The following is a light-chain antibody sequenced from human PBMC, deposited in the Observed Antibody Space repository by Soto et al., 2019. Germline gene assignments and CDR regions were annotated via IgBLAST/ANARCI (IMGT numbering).Light chain of an antibody. CDR2: EVT. CDR1: SSDVGAYKY. V-gene: IGLV2-8*01. J-gene: IGLJ3*02. Sequence: QSVLTQPPSASGAHGQSVTISCTGTSSDVGAYKYVSWYQQYPGKAPKLMIYEVTKRPSGVPDRFSGSKSGNTASLTVSGLHAEDEDDYYCTSYVGNDIWVFGGGTKLTVL. CDR3: TSYVGNDIWV.